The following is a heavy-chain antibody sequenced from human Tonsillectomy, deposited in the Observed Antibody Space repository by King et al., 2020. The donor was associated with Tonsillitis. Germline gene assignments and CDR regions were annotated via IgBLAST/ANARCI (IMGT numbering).Heavy chain of an antibody. V-gene: IGHV3-21*01. D-gene: IGHD6-13*01. CDR1: GFTFSSYS. Sequence: QLVQSGGGLVKPGGSLRLSCAASGFTFSSYSINWGRQAPGKGLEWVSCIITSSSSIYYADLGKGRFPISRDNAKNSLYLQMNSLGAEETAVYFWARDPGYSSSLYYMDVWGKGTTVTVSS. CDR2: IITSSSSI. CDR3: ARDPGYSSSLYYMDV. J-gene: IGHJ6*03.